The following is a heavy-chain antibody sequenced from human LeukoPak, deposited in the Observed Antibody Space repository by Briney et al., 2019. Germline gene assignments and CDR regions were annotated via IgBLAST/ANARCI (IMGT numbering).Heavy chain of an antibody. J-gene: IGHJ6*03. CDR2: IYYSGST. Sequence: SETLSLTCTVSGGSISSSSYYWGWIRQPPGKGLEWIGSIYYSGSTYYNPSLKSRVTISVDTSKNQFSLKLSSVPAADTAVYSCARLTTVLTYYYYYYMDVWGKGTTVTVSS. V-gene: IGHV4-39*07. CDR1: GGSISSSSYY. CDR3: ARLTTVLTYYYYYYMDV. D-gene: IGHD4/OR15-4a*01.